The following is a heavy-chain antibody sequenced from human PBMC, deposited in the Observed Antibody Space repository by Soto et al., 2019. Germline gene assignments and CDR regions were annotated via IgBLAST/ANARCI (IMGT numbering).Heavy chain of an antibody. CDR1: VVSFSGYY. D-gene: IGHD3-16*02. CDR2: INHSGST. Sequence: SETLSLTCAVYVVSFSGYYWSCIRQPPGKWLEWIGEINHSGSTNYNPSLKSRVTISVDTSKNQFSLKLSSVTAADTAVYYCARGKLSDYVWGSYRYHFDYWGQGTVVTVS. CDR3: ARGKLSDYVWGSYRYHFDY. V-gene: IGHV4-34*01. J-gene: IGHJ4*02.